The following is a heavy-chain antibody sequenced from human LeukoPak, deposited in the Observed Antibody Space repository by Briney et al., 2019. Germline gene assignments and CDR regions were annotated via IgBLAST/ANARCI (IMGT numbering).Heavy chain of an antibody. CDR3: ARTGDSHGAFDI. J-gene: IGHJ3*02. CDR2: IIPIFGTA. D-gene: IGHD3-10*01. CDR1: GGTFSSYA. V-gene: IGHV1-69*13. Sequence: GASVKVSCKASGGTFSSYAISWVRQAPGQGLEWMGGIIPIFGTANYAQKFQGRVTITADESTSTAYMELSSLRSDDTAVYYCARTGDSHGAFDIWGQGTMVTVSS.